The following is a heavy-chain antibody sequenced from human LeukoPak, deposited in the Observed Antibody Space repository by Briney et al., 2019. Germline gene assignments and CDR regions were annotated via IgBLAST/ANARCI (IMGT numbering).Heavy chain of an antibody. V-gene: IGHV3-74*01. J-gene: IGHJ5*02. CDR2: INSDGSST. D-gene: IGHD1-26*01. Sequence: GGSLRLSCAASGFTFSSYWMHWVRQAPGKGLVWVSRINSDGSSTSYADSVKGRFTISRDNSKNTLYLQMNSLRAEDTAVYYCAKDPRRRYYAENWFDPWGQGTLVTVSS. CDR1: GFTFSSYW. CDR3: AKDPRRRYYAENWFDP.